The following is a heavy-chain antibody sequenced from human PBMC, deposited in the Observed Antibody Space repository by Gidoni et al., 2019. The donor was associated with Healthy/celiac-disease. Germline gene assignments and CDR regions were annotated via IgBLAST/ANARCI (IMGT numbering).Heavy chain of an antibody. CDR2: ISGSGGST. D-gene: IGHD2-15*01. Sequence: EVQLLESGGGLVPPGGSLRLSCAASGFTVSSYAMSWVRQAPGKGLEWVSAISGSGGSTYYADSVKGRFTISRDNSKNTLYLQMNSLRAEDTAVYYCAKVQDIVVVVAATLDYWGQGTLVTVSS. CDR3: AKVQDIVVVVAATLDY. V-gene: IGHV3-23*01. CDR1: GFTVSSYA. J-gene: IGHJ4*02.